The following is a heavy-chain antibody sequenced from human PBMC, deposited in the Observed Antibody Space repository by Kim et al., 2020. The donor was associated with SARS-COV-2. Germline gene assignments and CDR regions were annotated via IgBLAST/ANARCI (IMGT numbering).Heavy chain of an antibody. CDR2: IIPIFGTA. D-gene: IGHD1-26*01. CDR1: GGTFSSYA. Sequence: SVKVSCKASGGTFSSYAISWVRQAPGQGLEWMGGIIPIFGTANYAQKFQGRVTITADESTSTAYMELSSLRSEDTAVYYCARGVIVGANDWYFDLWGRGTLVTVSS. CDR3: ARGVIVGANDWYFDL. V-gene: IGHV1-69*13. J-gene: IGHJ2*01.